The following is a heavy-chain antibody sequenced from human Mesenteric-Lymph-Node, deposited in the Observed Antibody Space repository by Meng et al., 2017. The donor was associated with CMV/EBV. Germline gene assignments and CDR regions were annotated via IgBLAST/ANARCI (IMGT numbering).Heavy chain of an antibody. CDR1: GYIFISYG. CDR2: ISAYNGNT. V-gene: IGHV1-18*01. Sequence: KASGYIFISYGISWVRQAPGQGIEWMGWISAYNGNTNYAQKLQGRVTMTTDTSTSTAYMELRSLRSDDTAVYYCFFSSRRRHTRFDYWGQGTLVTVSS. J-gene: IGHJ4*02. D-gene: IGHD2-21*01. CDR3: FFSSRRRHTRFDY.